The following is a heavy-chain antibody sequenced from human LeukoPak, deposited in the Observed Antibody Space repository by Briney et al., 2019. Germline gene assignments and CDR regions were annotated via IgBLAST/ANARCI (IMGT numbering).Heavy chain of an antibody. V-gene: IGHV4-4*02. D-gene: IGHD2-21*02. CDR1: GGSISSNNW. Sequence: SETLSLTCAISGGSISSNNWWSWVRQAPGKGLEWSGEMYHSGSTNYNPSLKSRVTISIDKSRNQFSLKLTSVTAADTAVYFWARDLGTAGRPKDCWGQGTQVTDSS. CDR2: MYHSGST. CDR3: ARDLGTAGRPKDC. J-gene: IGHJ4*02.